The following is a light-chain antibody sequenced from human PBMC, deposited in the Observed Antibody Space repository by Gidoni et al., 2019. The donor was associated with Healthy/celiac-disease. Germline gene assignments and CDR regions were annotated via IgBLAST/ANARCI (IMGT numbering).Light chain of an antibody. CDR1: SSNIGNNA. V-gene: IGLV1-36*01. J-gene: IGLJ2*01. Sequence: QSVLTQPPSVSEAPRQRVTIACSGSSSNIGNNAVNWYQQLPGKAPKLLIYYDDLLPSVVSDRFSGSKSGTSASLAIRGLQSEDEADYYCAAWDDSLNGPVFGGGTKLTVL. CDR3: AAWDDSLNGPV. CDR2: YDD.